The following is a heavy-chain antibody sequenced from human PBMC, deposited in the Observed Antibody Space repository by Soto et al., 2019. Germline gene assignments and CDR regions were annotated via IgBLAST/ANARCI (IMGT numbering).Heavy chain of an antibody. J-gene: IGHJ4*02. CDR1: GINYNTYA. Sequence: QVQLVQSGAEMKKPGASVKLSCKTSGINYNTYAIHWVRQAPGQGLDWMGWINAGNGDTRYSQNFQGRVTLTRDTSASTVDRDLDSLKSEDTGVYYCARAISGYVTWGQGTRVTVSS. V-gene: IGHV1-3*01. CDR3: ARAISGYVT. CDR2: INAGNGDT. D-gene: IGHD5-12*01.